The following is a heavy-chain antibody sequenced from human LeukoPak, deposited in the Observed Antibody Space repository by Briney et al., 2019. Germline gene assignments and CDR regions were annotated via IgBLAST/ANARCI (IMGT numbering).Heavy chain of an antibody. CDR3: ARGMTTGPDP. Sequence: SETLSLTCTVSGGSISSYSWSWIRQPPGKGLEWIGYIYYSGSTNYNPSLKSRLTISVDTSKNQFSLKLSSVTAADTAVYYCARGMTTGPDPWGQGTLVTVSS. CDR2: IYYSGST. J-gene: IGHJ5*02. CDR1: GGSISSYS. V-gene: IGHV4-59*08. D-gene: IGHD4-17*01.